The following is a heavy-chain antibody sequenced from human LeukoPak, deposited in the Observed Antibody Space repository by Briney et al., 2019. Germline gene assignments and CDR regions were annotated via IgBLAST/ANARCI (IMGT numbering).Heavy chain of an antibody. V-gene: IGHV4-34*01. CDR3: VRSSSSIFDY. CDR1: GGSFSGYY. Sequence: LSLTCAVYGGSFSGYYWSWIRQPPGKGLEWIGEINHSGSTNYNPSLKSRVTISVDTSKNQFSLKLSSVTAADTAVYYCVRSSSSIFDYWGQGTLVTVSS. D-gene: IGHD6-6*01. J-gene: IGHJ4*02. CDR2: INHSGST.